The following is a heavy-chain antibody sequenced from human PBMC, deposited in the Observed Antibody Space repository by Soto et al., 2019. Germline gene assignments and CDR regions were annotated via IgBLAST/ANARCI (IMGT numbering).Heavy chain of an antibody. Sequence: LSLTCAVYGGSFSGYYWSWIRQPPGKGLEWIGEINHSGSTNYNPSLKSRVTISVDTPKNQFSLKLSSVTAADTAVYYCARAGYYDFWSGYYLSYFDYWGQGTLVTVSS. J-gene: IGHJ4*02. V-gene: IGHV4-34*01. CDR1: GGSFSGYY. CDR3: ARAGYYDFWSGYYLSYFDY. CDR2: INHSGST. D-gene: IGHD3-3*01.